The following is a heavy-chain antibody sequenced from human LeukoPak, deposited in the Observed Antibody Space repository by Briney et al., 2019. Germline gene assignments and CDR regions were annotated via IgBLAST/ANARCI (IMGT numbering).Heavy chain of an antibody. CDR1: GGSFSGYY. Sequence: SETLSLTCPVYGGSFSGYYWSWLRQPPGKGLEWIGGINHSGSTNYNPSLTSGVNISVDTSKNQSSMKLSSVTAAETAVYYCARESGYCGGDCYRAPFDYWGQGTLVTVSS. V-gene: IGHV4-34*01. CDR3: ARESGYCGGDCYRAPFDY. CDR2: INHSGST. J-gene: IGHJ4*02. D-gene: IGHD2-21*01.